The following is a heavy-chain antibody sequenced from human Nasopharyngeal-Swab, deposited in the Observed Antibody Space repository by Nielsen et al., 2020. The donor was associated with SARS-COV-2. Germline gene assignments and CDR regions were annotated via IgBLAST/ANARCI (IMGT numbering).Heavy chain of an antibody. Sequence: GESLKISCKGSGYSFTSYWISWVRQMPGKGLEWMGRIDPSDSYTNYSPSFQGHVTISADKSISTAYLQWSSLKASDTAMYYCARTVNDFWSGYYPDYWGQGTLVTVSS. D-gene: IGHD3-3*01. CDR1: GYSFTSYW. CDR2: IDPSDSYT. J-gene: IGHJ4*02. CDR3: ARTVNDFWSGYYPDY. V-gene: IGHV5-10-1*01.